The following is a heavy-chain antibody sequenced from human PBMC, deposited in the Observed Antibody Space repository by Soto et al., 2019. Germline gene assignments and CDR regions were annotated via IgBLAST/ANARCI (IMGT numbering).Heavy chain of an antibody. J-gene: IGHJ4*02. CDR2: ISAYNDNT. V-gene: IGHV1-18*04. CDR3: ARDNNIDYGGNPYRDY. Sequence: ASVTVSCKASGYTFTNYGISWVRQAPGQGLEWMGWISAYNDNTNYAQKLQGRVTMTTDTSTSAAYMELRSLRSDDTAVYYCARDNNIDYGGNPYRDYWCQRKLVTVS. D-gene: IGHD4-17*01. CDR1: GYTFTNYG.